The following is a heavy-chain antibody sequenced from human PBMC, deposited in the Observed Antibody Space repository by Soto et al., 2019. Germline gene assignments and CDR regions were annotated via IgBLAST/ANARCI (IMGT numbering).Heavy chain of an antibody. V-gene: IGHV5-51*01. CDR1: GYSFTSYW. Sequence: GESLKISCKGSGYSFTSYWIGWVRQMPGKGLEWMGIIYPGDSDTRYSPSFQGQVTISADKSISTAYLQWSSLKASDTAMYYCATPYTIFEDAFDIWGQGTMVTVSS. J-gene: IGHJ3*02. CDR3: ATPYTIFEDAFDI. D-gene: IGHD3-3*01. CDR2: IYPGDSDT.